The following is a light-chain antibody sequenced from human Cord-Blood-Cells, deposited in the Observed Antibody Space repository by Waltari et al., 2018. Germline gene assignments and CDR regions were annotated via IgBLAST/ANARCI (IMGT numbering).Light chain of an antibody. J-gene: IGLJ3*02. CDR3: NSRDSSGNHQV. V-gene: IGLV3-19*01. CDR1: SLRSYY. CDR2: GKN. Sequence: SSELTQDPAVSVALGQTVRITCQGDSLRSYYASWYQQKPGQAPVLVIYGKNNRPSGIPDRVSGSSSGNTASLTITGAQAEDEADYYCNSRDSSGNHQVFGGGTKLTVL.